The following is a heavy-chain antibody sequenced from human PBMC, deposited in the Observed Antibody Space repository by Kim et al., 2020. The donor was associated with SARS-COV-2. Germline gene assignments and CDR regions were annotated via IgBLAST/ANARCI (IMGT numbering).Heavy chain of an antibody. D-gene: IGHD3-3*01. CDR1: GYTFTGYY. CDR3: ARGGYYDFWSGYSKNYYYGMDV. V-gene: IGHV1-2*04. CDR2: INPNSGGT. J-gene: IGHJ6*02. Sequence: ASVKVSCKASGYTFTGYYMHWVRQAPGQGLEWMGWINPNSGGTNYAQKFQGWVTMTRDTSISTAYMELSRLRSDDTAVYYCARGGYYDFWSGYSKNYYYGMDVWGQGTTVTVSS.